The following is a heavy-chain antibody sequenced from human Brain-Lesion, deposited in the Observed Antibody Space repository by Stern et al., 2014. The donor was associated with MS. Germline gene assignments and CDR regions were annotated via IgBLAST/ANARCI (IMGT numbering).Heavy chain of an antibody. J-gene: IGHJ6*02. V-gene: IGHV4-61*02. D-gene: IGHD2-2*01. CDR3: ARGRVVPGFQYYATDV. CDR2: ILNSGST. CDR1: GGSISSGGYY. Sequence: VQLVESGPGLVKPSQTLSLSCTVSGGSISSGGYYWSWIRQPAGKGLEWIGRILNSGSTSYNPSLKSRVTISIATSKTQFSLRLNSMTAADTAVYYCARGRVVPGFQYYATDVWGQGTTVIVSS.